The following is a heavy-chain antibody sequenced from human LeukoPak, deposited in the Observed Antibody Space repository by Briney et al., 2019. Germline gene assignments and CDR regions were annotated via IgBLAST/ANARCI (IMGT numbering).Heavy chain of an antibody. Sequence: PSETLSLTCAVSGGSITSNNWWSWVRQPPGKGLEWIGEIYQSGSTNYNPSLKSRVTISVDTSKNQFSLKLSSVTAADTAVYYCARAPYDSGGYYDYYFDYWGQGTLVTVSS. CDR3: ARAPYDSGGYYDYYFDY. CDR1: GGSITSNNW. V-gene: IGHV4-4*02. D-gene: IGHD3-22*01. CDR2: IYQSGST. J-gene: IGHJ4*02.